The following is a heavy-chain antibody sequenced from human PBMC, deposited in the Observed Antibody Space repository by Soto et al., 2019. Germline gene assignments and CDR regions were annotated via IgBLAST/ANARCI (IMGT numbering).Heavy chain of an antibody. CDR2: VYHSGST. D-gene: IGHD1-7*01. CDR1: SGSISSSNW. V-gene: IGHV4-4*02. J-gene: IGHJ5*02. Sequence: QVQLQESGPGLVKPSGTLSLTCAVSSGSISSSNWWSWVRHPPGRGLEWIGGVYHSGSTNYNPSLKRRSTISVDKSKNQFILKLSVVTAADTGVYYGARGYSWIYYNWFSPWGQGTLVTVSS. CDR3: ARGYSWIYYNWFSP.